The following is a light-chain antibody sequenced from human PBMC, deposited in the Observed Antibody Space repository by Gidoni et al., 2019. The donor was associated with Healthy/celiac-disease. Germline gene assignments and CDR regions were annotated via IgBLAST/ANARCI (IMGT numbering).Light chain of an antibody. CDR1: QSVSSY. CDR2: DAS. Sequence: EIVLTQSPATLSLSPGERATLSCRASQSVSSYLAWYQQKPGQAPRLLIYDASNRATSTPARFSGSGSGTDFTLTISSLEPEDFAVYYCQQRSNWPPGGLTFGGGTKVEIK. V-gene: IGKV3-11*01. CDR3: QQRSNWPPGGLT. J-gene: IGKJ4*01.